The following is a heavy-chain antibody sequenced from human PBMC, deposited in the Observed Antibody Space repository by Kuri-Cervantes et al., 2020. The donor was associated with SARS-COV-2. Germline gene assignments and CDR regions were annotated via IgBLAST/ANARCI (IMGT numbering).Heavy chain of an antibody. V-gene: IGHV1-46*01. J-gene: IGHJ4*02. CDR1: GYTFTSYY. Sequence: ASVKVSCKASGYTFTSYYMHWVRQAPGQGLEWMGIINPSGGSTSYAQKFQGRVTITADESTSTAYMELSSLRDEDTAVYYCARDIYSGMDNTGYYRLIYWGQGTLVTVSS. CDR3: ARDIYSGMDNTGYYRLIY. D-gene: IGHD3-22*01. CDR2: INPSGGST.